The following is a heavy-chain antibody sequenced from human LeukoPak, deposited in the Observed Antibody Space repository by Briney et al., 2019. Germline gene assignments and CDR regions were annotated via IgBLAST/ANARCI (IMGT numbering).Heavy chain of an antibody. CDR3: ARVGYSYGKGYFDY. CDR1: GFTFSSYW. CDR2: INTDGSST. D-gene: IGHD5-18*01. Sequence: GGSLRLSCAASGFTFSSYWMHWVRQAPGKGLVWVSRINTDGSSTSYADSVKGRFTISRDNAKNTLYLQMNSLRAEDTAVYYCARVGYSYGKGYFDYWGQGTLVTVSS. V-gene: IGHV3-74*01. J-gene: IGHJ4*02.